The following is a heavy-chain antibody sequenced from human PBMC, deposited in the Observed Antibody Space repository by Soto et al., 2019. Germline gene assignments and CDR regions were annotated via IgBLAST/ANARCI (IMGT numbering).Heavy chain of an antibody. CDR1: GFTFTRYS. V-gene: IGHV3-21*06. Sequence: GGSLRLSCAASGFTFTRYSMNWVRQAPGKGLEWVSSISSTTNYIYYGDSMKGRFTISRDNAKNSLYLEMNSLRAEDTAVYYCVRESEDLTSNFDYWGQGTLVTVSS. CDR2: ISSTTNYI. J-gene: IGHJ4*02. CDR3: VRESEDLTSNFDY.